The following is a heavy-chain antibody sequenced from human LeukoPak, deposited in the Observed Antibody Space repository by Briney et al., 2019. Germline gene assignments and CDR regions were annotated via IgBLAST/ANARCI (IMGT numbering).Heavy chain of an antibody. V-gene: IGHV1-18*01. CDR3: ARDHCSSTSCENAFDI. CDR1: GYTFTSYG. CDR2: ISAYNGNT. D-gene: IGHD2-2*01. J-gene: IGHJ3*02. Sequence: GASVKVSCKASGYTFTSYGISWVRQAPGQGLEWMGWISAYNGNTNYAQKLQGRVTMTTDTSTCTAYMELRSLRSDDTAVYYCARDHCSSTSCENAFDIWGQGTMVTVSS.